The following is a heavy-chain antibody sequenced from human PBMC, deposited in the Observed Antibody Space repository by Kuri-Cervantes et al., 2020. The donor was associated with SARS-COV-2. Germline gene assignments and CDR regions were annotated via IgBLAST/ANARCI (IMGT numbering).Heavy chain of an antibody. CDR3: ARDYYDSSGVY. J-gene: IGHJ4*02. CDR1: GFTFSSYW. D-gene: IGHD3-22*01. CDR2: INSDGSST. Sequence: GGSLRLSCAASGFTFSSYWMHWVRQAPGKGLVWVSRINSDGSSTSYADSVKGRLTISRDNARNTLYLQMNSLRAEDTAVYYCARDYYDSSGVYWGQGTLVTVSS. V-gene: IGHV3-74*01.